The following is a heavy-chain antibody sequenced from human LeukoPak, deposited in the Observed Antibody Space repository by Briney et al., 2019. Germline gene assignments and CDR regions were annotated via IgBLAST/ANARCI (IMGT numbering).Heavy chain of an antibody. Sequence: GGSLRLSCAASGLTFSSYAMSWVRQAPGKGLEWVSGISGNGGGTYYADSVEGRFTISRDNSKNTLYLQMNSLRVGDTAVYYCAKSFGYSRSWFDPWGQGTLVTVSS. V-gene: IGHV3-23*01. CDR1: GLTFSSYA. CDR2: ISGNGGGT. D-gene: IGHD6-13*01. CDR3: AKSFGYSRSWFDP. J-gene: IGHJ5*02.